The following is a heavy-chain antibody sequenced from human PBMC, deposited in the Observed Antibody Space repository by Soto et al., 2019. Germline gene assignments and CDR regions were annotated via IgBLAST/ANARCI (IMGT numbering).Heavy chain of an antibody. J-gene: IGHJ3*02. CDR3: AREPKTGYNSQESTHSDAFDI. D-gene: IGHD1-20*01. CDR2: IKQDGSEQ. Sequence: EVQLVESGGGLVQPGGSLRLSCAASGFTFRSYWISWVRQAPGKGLEGGAGIKQDGSEQYYVDSVKGRFTISRDNATNALYLKMNSRRAEDTAVYYCAREPKTGYNSQESTHSDAFDIWGQGTMVTVSS. CDR1: GFTFRSYW. V-gene: IGHV3-7*01.